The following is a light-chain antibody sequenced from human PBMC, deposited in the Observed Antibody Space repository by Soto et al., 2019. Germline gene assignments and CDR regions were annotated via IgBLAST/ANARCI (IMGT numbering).Light chain of an antibody. CDR2: DAS. CDR1: QSVGSY. J-gene: IGKJ4*01. V-gene: IGKV3-11*01. Sequence: EIVLTQSPATLSLSPWERSTLSCRASQSVGSYLAWYQQKPGQAPRLLIYDASNRATGIPARFSGSGSGTDFTLTISSLEPEDFAVYFCQQRSNWLTFGGGTKVEIK. CDR3: QQRSNWLT.